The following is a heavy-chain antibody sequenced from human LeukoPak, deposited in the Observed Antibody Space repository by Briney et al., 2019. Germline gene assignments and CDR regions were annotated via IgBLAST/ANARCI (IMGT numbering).Heavy chain of an antibody. CDR3: ARARSSSWYDWFDP. V-gene: IGHV3-21*01. Sequence: GGSLRLSCAASGFTLSSYSMNWVRQAPGKGLEWVSSISSSSSYIYYADSVKGRFTISRDNAKNSLYLQMNSLRAEDTAVYYCARARSSSWYDWFDPWGQGTLVTVSS. CDR1: GFTLSSYS. CDR2: ISSSSSYI. J-gene: IGHJ5*02. D-gene: IGHD6-13*01.